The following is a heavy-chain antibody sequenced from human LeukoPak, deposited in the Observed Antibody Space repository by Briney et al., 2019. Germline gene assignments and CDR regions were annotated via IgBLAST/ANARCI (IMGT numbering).Heavy chain of an antibody. J-gene: IGHJ5*02. V-gene: IGHV4-39*01. CDR2: IYYSGIT. Sequence: SETLSLTCTVSGGSINSSSYYWGWIRQPPGKGLEGSGNIYYSGITFYNPSLKSRVTISVDTSKNQFSLNLRSVTAADTAVYYCARHVGLELPPPRRRKTYNWFDPWGQGTLVTVSS. D-gene: IGHD1-7*01. CDR1: GGSINSSSYY. CDR3: ARHVGLELPPPRRRKTYNWFDP.